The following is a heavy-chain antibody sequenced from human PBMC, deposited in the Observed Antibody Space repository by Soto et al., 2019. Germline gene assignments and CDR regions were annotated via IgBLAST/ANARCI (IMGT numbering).Heavy chain of an antibody. CDR3: ARDWGGEGAFDY. D-gene: IGHD3-16*01. V-gene: IGHV3-21*01. Sequence: EVQLVESGGGLVKPGGSLRLSCAASGFSFSSYSMNWVRQAPGKGLEWVSSISSSRSYIYYADSVKGRFTIARDNAKKSLSLQMNSLRAEDTAVYYCARDWGGEGAFDYWGQGTLVTVPS. CDR1: GFSFSSYS. CDR2: ISSSRSYI. J-gene: IGHJ4*02.